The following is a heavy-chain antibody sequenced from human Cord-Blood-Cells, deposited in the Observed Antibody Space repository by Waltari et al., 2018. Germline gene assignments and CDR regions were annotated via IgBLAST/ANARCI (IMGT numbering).Heavy chain of an antibody. V-gene: IGHV3-53*01. CDR3: ARLDSSSWSQFDY. CDR1: GFTVSSNY. D-gene: IGHD6-13*01. CDR2: VYRRCST. Sequence: EVQLVESGGGLIQPGGSLRLSCAASGFTVSSNYMSWVRQAPGKGQGGGSVVYRRCSTYYADSGKGRFTICRDHSKNTLYLQMNSLRAEDTAVYYGARLDSSSWSQFDYWGQGTLVTVSS. J-gene: IGHJ4*02.